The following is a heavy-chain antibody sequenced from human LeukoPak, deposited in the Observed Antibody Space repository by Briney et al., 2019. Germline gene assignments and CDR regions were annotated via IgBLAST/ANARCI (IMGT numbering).Heavy chain of an antibody. Sequence: SETLSLTCTVSGGSISSYYWSWIRQPPGKGLEWIGYIYYSGSTNYNPSLKSRVTISVDTSKNQFSLTLSSVTAADTAVYYCARGPVAYSSGRKFDPWGQGTLVTVSS. CDR1: GGSISSYY. J-gene: IGHJ5*02. CDR2: IYYSGST. D-gene: IGHD6-19*01. CDR3: ARGPVAYSSGRKFDP. V-gene: IGHV4-59*01.